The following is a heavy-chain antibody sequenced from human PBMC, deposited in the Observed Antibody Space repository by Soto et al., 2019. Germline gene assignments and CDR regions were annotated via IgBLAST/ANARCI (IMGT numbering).Heavy chain of an antibody. CDR2: IITFYGAA. J-gene: IGHJ6*02. Sequence: QVQLVQSGAEVRKPGSSVRVACKASGDKFSTYAINWVRQVPGQGLEWLGGIITFYGAAMYAQKFQGRVTITADESATTAYMELSSLRSEDTAGYYCARGGNERFRGSSMDVWGQGTTVTVSS. V-gene: IGHV1-69*01. CDR1: GDKFSTYA. CDR3: ARGGNERFRGSSMDV. D-gene: IGHD1-1*01.